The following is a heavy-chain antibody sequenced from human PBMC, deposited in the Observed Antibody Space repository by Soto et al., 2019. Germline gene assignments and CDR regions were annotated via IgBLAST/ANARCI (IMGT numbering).Heavy chain of an antibody. V-gene: IGHV3-30*18. CDR2: ISYDGSNK. Sequence: PGGSLRLSCAASGFTFSSYGMHWVRQAPGKGLEWVAVISYDGSNKYYADSVKGRFTISRDNSKNTLYLQMNSLRAEDTAVYYCAKAYYGSMAPSYIEYYYGMDVWGQGTTVTVSS. CDR3: AKAYYGSMAPSYIEYYYGMDV. D-gene: IGHD3-10*01. CDR1: GFTFSSYG. J-gene: IGHJ6*02.